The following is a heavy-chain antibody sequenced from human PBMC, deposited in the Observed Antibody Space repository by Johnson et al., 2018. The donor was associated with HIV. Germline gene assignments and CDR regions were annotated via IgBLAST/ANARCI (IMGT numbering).Heavy chain of an antibody. CDR2: ISYDGSNK. J-gene: IGHJ3*01. D-gene: IGHD6-6*01. Sequence: QVQLVESGGGVVQPGRSLRLSCAASGFTFTYYAMSWVRQAPGKGLEWVAVISYDGSNKYYADSVKGRFTISRDNSKNTLYLVINRVRPEDTAVYYCARGQIAARWSDALHFWGQGTKVTISS. CDR3: ARGQIAARWSDALHF. CDR1: GFTFTYYA. V-gene: IGHV3-30*03.